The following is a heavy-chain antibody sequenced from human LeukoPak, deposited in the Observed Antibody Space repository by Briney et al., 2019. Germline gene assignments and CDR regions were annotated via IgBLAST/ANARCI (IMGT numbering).Heavy chain of an antibody. CDR3: ARGDVDILPTPNFDY. CDR1: EFSFTSDYY. Sequence: PSETLSLTCTVSEFSFTSDYYWGWIRQPPGKGLEWIGSIYHSGSTYYNPSLKSRVTMSVDTSKNQFSLKLTSVTAADTAVYYCARGDVDILPTPNFDYWGQGTLVTVSS. D-gene: IGHD5-12*01. CDR2: IYHSGST. J-gene: IGHJ4*02. V-gene: IGHV4-38-2*02.